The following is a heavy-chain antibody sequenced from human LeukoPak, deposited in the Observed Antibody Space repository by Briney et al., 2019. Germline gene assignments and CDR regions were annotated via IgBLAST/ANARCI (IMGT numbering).Heavy chain of an antibody. CDR1: GFTVSSNY. CDR2: ISGSGGST. CDR3: AKEGIVLMVYAPPGAFDI. J-gene: IGHJ3*02. D-gene: IGHD2-8*01. Sequence: GGSLRLSCAASGFTVSSNYMSWVRQAPGKGLEWVSAISGSGGSTYYADSVKGRFTISRDNSKNTLYLQMNSLRAEDTAVYYCAKEGIVLMVYAPPGAFDIWGQGTMVTVSS. V-gene: IGHV3-23*01.